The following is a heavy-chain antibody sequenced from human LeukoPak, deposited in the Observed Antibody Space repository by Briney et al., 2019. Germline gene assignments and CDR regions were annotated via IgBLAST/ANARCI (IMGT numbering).Heavy chain of an antibody. CDR3: ARVRGYSAFGP. J-gene: IGHJ4*02. CDR2: IHGDNGDT. V-gene: IGHV1-3*01. Sequence: ASVKVSCKASGYSFTDYSLQWVRQAPGQRLEWVGWIHGDNGDTKYSQKFQGRLTITRDTSANTAYLDLSSLESEDTAFYYCARVRGYSAFGPWGQGTLVTVSS. D-gene: IGHD5-12*01. CDR1: GYSFTDYS.